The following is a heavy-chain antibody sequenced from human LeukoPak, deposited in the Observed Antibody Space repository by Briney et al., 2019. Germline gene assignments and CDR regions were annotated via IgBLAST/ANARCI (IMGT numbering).Heavy chain of an antibody. D-gene: IGHD5-18*01. CDR3: ARVGDASGYSYGYFDY. CDR2: IIPIFGTA. CDR1: RGTFSSYA. V-gene: IGHV1-69*01. J-gene: IGHJ4*02. Sequence: ASVKVSCKASRGTFSSYAISWVRQAPGQGLEWMGGIIPIFGTANYAQKFQGRVTITADESTSTAYMELSSLRSEDTAVYYCARVGDASGYSYGYFDYWGQGTLVTVSS.